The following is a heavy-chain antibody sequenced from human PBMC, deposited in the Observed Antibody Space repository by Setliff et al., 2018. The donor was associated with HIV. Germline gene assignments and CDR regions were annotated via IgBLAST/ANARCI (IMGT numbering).Heavy chain of an antibody. CDR3: ARGAGGNSLSAFDI. Sequence: ASVKVSCKASGYTFSYAMHWVRQAPGQRLEWMGWINAGNGNTKYSQKFQGRVTITRDTSATTAYMEVSSLRSEDTAVYYCARGAGGNSLSAFDIWGQGTMVTVSS. CDR2: INAGNGNT. J-gene: IGHJ3*02. V-gene: IGHV1-3*01. CDR1: GYTFSYA. D-gene: IGHD2-21*01.